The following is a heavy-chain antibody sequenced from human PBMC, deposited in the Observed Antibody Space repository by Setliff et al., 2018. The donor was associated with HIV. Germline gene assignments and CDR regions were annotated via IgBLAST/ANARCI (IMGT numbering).Heavy chain of an antibody. CDR3: AREGWELAARPSRCSFYYMDV. D-gene: IGHD6-6*01. V-gene: IGHV4-38-2*02. J-gene: IGHJ6*03. CDR2: IYHSGST. Sequence: SETLSLTCAVSGYSISTTNYWGWIRQPPGKGLEWIGSIYHSGSTYYNPSLKSRVTLSLDTSKNQFSLKLSSVTAADTAVYYCAREGWELAARPSRCSFYYMDVWGKGTTVTVSS. CDR1: GYSISTTNY.